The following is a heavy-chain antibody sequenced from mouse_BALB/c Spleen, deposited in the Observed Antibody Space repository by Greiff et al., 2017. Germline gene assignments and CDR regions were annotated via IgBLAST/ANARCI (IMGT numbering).Heavy chain of an antibody. CDR2: ISTYYGDA. D-gene: IGHD2-4*01. J-gene: IGHJ2*01. Sequence: QVHVKQSGAELVRPGVSVKISCKGSGYTFTDYAMHWVKQSHAKSLEWIGVISTYYGDASYNQKFKGKATMTVDKSSSTAYMELARLTSEDSAIYYCARGYYDYAFDYWGQGTTLTVSS. CDR3: ARGYYDYAFDY. CDR1: GYTFTDYA. V-gene: IGHV1S137*01.